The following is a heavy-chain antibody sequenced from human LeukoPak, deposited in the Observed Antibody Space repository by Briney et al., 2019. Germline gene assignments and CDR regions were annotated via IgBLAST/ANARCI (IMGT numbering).Heavy chain of an antibody. CDR1: GPSISSGSYY. D-gene: IGHD6-19*01. V-gene: IGHV4-61*02. Sequence: MTSQTLSLTCTVSGPSISSGSYYWSWLRQPAGKGLEWIGRIYTSGSTNYNPSLKSRVTISVDTSKNQFSLKLRSVTAADTAVYYCARERSSGWFEGYWFDPWGQGTLGTVS. CDR2: IYTSGST. CDR3: ARERSSGWFEGYWFDP. J-gene: IGHJ5*02.